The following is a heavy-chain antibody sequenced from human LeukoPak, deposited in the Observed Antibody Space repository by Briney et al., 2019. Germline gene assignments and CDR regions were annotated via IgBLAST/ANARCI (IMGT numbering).Heavy chain of an antibody. D-gene: IGHD3-10*01. CDR2: ISSSGSTI. V-gene: IGHV3-48*03. CDR1: GFTFSSYE. CDR3: ARARRGSGNYYYGMDV. Sequence: HSGGSLRLSCAASGFTFSSYEMNWVRQAPGKRLEWVSYISSSGSTIYYADSVKGRFTISRDNTKSSLYLQMNSLRAEDTAIYYCARARRGSGNYYYGMDVWGQGTTVTVSS. J-gene: IGHJ6*02.